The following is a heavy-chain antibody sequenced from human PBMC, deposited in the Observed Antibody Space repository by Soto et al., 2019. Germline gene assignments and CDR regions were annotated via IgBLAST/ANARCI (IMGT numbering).Heavy chain of an antibody. J-gene: IGHJ4*02. CDR3: AREEYGALYFDY. D-gene: IGHD4-17*01. CDR2: ISYDGTNK. CDR1: GFVFRNYA. V-gene: IGHV3-30-3*01. Sequence: GGSLRLSCAASGFVFRNYAMHWVRQAPGKGLEWVAVISYDGTNKYYGDSVKGRFTISRDNSKSTLYLQMDSLRPEDMAMYYCAREEYGALYFDYWGPGTLVTVSS.